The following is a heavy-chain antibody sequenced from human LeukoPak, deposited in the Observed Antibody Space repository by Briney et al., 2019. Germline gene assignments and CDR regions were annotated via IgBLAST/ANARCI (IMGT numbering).Heavy chain of an antibody. CDR3: ARYGDYYYYGMDV. Sequence: PSETLSLTCTVSGGSISSYYWSWIRQPPGKGLEWIGYIYYSGSTNHNPSLKSRVTISVDTSKNQFSLKLSSVTAADTAVYYCARYGDYYYYGMDVWGQGTTVTVSS. CDR2: IYYSGST. CDR1: GGSISSYY. D-gene: IGHD4-17*01. J-gene: IGHJ6*02. V-gene: IGHV4-59*01.